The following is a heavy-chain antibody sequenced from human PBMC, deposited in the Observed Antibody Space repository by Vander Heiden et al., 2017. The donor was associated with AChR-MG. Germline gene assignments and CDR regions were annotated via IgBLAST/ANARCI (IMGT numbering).Heavy chain of an antibody. Sequence: QVQLVQSGAEVKKPGASVKVSCKASGYTFTGYYMNWVRQAPGQGLEWMGWINPNSGGTNYAQKFQGRVTMTRDTSISTAYMELSRLRSDDTAVYYCARALSSGWDNYYYYYGMDVWGQGTTVTVSS. CDR2: INPNSGGT. CDR1: GYTFTGYY. J-gene: IGHJ6*02. V-gene: IGHV1-2*02. CDR3: ARALSSGWDNYYYYYGMDV. D-gene: IGHD6-19*01.